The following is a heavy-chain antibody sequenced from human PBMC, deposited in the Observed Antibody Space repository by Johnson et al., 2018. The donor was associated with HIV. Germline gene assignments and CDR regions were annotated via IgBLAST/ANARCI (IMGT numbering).Heavy chain of an antibody. CDR2: IGSDGVST. V-gene: IGHV3-64*01. CDR1: VFSFRNFA. Sequence: VQLVESGGGLVPPGGSLRLSCAASVFSFRNFALHWVRQAPGKGLQYVSRIGSDGVSTYYANSVIGRFTISRDNSKNTVFLQMRRLRAEDIGIYYCARDSGGNYGAFDIWGQGTMVTVSS. J-gene: IGHJ3*02. CDR3: ARDSGGNYGAFDI. D-gene: IGHD4-23*01.